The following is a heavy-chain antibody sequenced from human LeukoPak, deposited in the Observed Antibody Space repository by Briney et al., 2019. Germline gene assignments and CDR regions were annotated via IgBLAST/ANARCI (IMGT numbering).Heavy chain of an antibody. CDR3: ARMEDSSGYYYGYFDL. Sequence: SETLSLTCTVSGDSISSSNYYWGRIRLPPGKGLEWIGNIYYRGSSFYNPSLKSRVTIFVDTSKNQFSLKLSSVTAADTAVYYCARMEDSSGYYYGYFDLWGRGTLVTVSS. CDR2: IYYRGSS. CDR1: GDSISSSNYY. D-gene: IGHD3-22*01. J-gene: IGHJ2*01. V-gene: IGHV4-39*01.